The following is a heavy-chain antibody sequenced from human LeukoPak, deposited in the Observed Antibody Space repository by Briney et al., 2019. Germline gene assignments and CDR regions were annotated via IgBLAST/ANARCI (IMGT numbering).Heavy chain of an antibody. CDR1: GYTFTGYY. D-gene: IGHD2-2*01. CDR3: ARLVVVIPADTDAFNI. V-gene: IGHV1-2*02. Sequence: ASVKVSCEASGYTFTGYYIHWVRQAPGQGLEWMGWINPNSGGTNFAQKFLGRVTMTRDTSISTAYMELSRLRSDDTAVYYCARLVVVIPADTDAFNIWGQGTMVTVSS. CDR2: INPNSGGT. J-gene: IGHJ3*02.